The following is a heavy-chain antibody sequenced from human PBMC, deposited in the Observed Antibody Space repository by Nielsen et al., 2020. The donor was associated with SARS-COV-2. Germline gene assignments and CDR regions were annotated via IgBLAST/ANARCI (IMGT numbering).Heavy chain of an antibody. CDR1: GSTFSSYG. D-gene: IGHD3-10*01. Sequence: GESLKISCAASGSTFSSYGMHWVRQAPGKGLEWVAVISYDGSNKYYADSVKGRFTISRDNSKNTLYLQMNSLRAEDTAVYYCAKDNRGGYWGQGTLVTVSS. CDR3: AKDNRGGY. V-gene: IGHV3-30*18. CDR2: ISYDGSNK. J-gene: IGHJ4*02.